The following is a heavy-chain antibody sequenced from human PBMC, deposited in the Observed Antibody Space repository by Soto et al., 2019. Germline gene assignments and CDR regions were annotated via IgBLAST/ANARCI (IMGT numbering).Heavy chain of an antibody. CDR3: ARTTESNYYYYGMDV. D-gene: IGHD1-1*01. CDR2: IYYSGST. V-gene: IGHV4-39*01. CDR1: GGSISSSSYY. J-gene: IGHJ6*02. Sequence: PSETLSLTCTVSGGSISSSSYYWGWIRQPPGKGLEWIGSIYYSGSTYYNPSLKSRVTISVDTSKNQFSLKLSSVTAADTAVYYCARTTESNYYYYGMDVWGQGTTVTVSS.